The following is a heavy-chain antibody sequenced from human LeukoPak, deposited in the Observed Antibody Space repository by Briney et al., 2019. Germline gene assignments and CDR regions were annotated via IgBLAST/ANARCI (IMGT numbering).Heavy chain of an antibody. D-gene: IGHD5-18*01. Sequence: GGSLRLSCAASGFTFSRSAMSWVRQAPGKGLEWVSAISGSGGSTYYADSVKGRFTIPRDNSKNTLYLQMNSLRAEDTAVYYCAKDTGYSYGYSDYWGQGTLVTVSS. CDR1: GFTFSRSA. V-gene: IGHV3-23*01. CDR2: ISGSGGST. J-gene: IGHJ4*02. CDR3: AKDTGYSYGYSDY.